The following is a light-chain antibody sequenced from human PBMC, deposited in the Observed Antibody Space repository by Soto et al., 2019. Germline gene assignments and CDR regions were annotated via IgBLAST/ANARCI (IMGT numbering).Light chain of an antibody. J-gene: IGKJ2*01. CDR1: QSVSSGY. CDR2: GAS. Sequence: EIVFTQSPATLSFSPGERATLSCRASQSVSSGYLAWYLQKPGQAPRLLIYGASSRATGIPDRFSGSGSGRDFTLTISRLEPEDFAVYFCQQYGHSPYSFGQGTKVDIK. CDR3: QQYGHSPYS. V-gene: IGKV3-20*01.